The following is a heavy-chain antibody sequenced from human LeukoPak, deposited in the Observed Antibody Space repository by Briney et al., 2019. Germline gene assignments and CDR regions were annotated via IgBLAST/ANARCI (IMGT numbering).Heavy chain of an antibody. Sequence: ASVKVSCKASGYTFTGYYMHWVRQAPGQGLEWMGWINPNSGGTNYAQKFQGRVTMTRDTSISTAYMELSRLRSDDTAVYYCARGLNTYYYGSGSRFDCWGQGTLVTVSS. J-gene: IGHJ4*02. CDR3: ARGLNTYYYGSGSRFDC. CDR1: GYTFTGYY. CDR2: INPNSGGT. V-gene: IGHV1-2*02. D-gene: IGHD3-10*01.